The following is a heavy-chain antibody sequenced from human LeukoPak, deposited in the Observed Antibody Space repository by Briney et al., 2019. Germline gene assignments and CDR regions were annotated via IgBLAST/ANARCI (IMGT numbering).Heavy chain of an antibody. CDR2: IRTDGSSI. CDR1: GFTFGSHP. J-gene: IGHJ4*02. CDR3: AKVLRNGWGPFDY. Sequence: GGSLRLSCTTSGFTFGSHPMHWVRQAPGKGLEWVAFIRTDGSSIQYADSVKGRFTISRDNSKTTLSLQMSSLRVEDTAVYYCAKVLRNGWGPFDYWGQGTLVTVSS. V-gene: IGHV3-30*02. D-gene: IGHD6-19*01.